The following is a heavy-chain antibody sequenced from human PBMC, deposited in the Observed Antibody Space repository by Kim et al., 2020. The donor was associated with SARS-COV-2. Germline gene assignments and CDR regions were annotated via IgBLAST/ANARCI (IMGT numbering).Heavy chain of an antibody. CDR1: GGSISSGGYY. D-gene: IGHD3-10*01. CDR2: IYYSGST. V-gene: IGHV4-31*03. CDR3: ARAGIRGASTDY. J-gene: IGHJ4*02. Sequence: SETLSLTCTVSGGSISSGGYYWSWIRQHPGKGLEWIEYIYYSGSTYYNPSLKSRVTISVDTSKNQFSLKLSSVTAADTAVYYCARAGIRGASTDYWGQGTLVTVSS.